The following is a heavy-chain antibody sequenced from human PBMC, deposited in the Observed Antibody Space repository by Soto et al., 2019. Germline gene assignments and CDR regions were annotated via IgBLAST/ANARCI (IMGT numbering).Heavy chain of an antibody. Sequence: QVQLVESGGGVVQPGRSLRLSCAASGFTFSSYSMHWVRQAPGKGLEWVAVISYDGSNKYYADSLKGLFTISRDNSKNTLYLQMNSLRAQDTAVYYCAKDRGWLAERYYYGMDVWGQGTTVTVSS. CDR2: ISYDGSNK. CDR3: AKDRGWLAERYYYGMDV. V-gene: IGHV3-30*18. CDR1: GFTFSSYS. J-gene: IGHJ6*02. D-gene: IGHD6-19*01.